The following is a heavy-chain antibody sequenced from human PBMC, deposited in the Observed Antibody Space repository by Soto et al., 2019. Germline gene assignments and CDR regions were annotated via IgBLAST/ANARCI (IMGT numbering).Heavy chain of an antibody. D-gene: IGHD1-1*01. J-gene: IGHJ4*02. V-gene: IGHV4-59*01. CDR3: ARAPGDWNGPERFDY. CDR2: IYYSGST. Sequence: SETLSLTCTVSGGSISSYYWSWIRQPPGKGLEWIGYIYYSGSTNYNPSLKSRVTISVDTSKNQFSLKLSSVTAADTAVYYCARAPGDWNGPERFDYWGQGTLVTVSS. CDR1: GGSISSYY.